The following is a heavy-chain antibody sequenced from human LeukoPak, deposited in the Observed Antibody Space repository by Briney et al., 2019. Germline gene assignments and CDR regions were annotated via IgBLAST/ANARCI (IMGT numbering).Heavy chain of an antibody. CDR3: ARDRDFWGDAFDI. V-gene: IGHV4-59*01. J-gene: IGHJ3*02. CDR2: IYYSGST. Sequence: SETLSLTCTVSGGSISSYYWSWIRQPPGKGLEWIGYIYYSGSTNYNPSLKSRVTISVDTSKNQFSLKLSSVTAADTAVYYCARDRDFWGDAFDIWGQGTMVTVSS. D-gene: IGHD3-3*01. CDR1: GGSISSYY.